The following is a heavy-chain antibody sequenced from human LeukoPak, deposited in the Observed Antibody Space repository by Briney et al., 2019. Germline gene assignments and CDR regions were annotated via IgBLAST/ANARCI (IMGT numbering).Heavy chain of an antibody. CDR1: GFTFSSYG. CDR2: IRYDGSDK. D-gene: IGHD3-22*01. J-gene: IGHJ4*02. V-gene: IGHV3-30*02. CDR3: AKDSESYDSSGSTIDY. Sequence: HSGGSLRLSCAASGFTFSSYGMNWVRQAPGKGLEWVTFIRYDGSDKYYAESVKGRITISRDNSKNTLYLQMNSLRAEDTAVYYCAKDSESYDSSGSTIDYWGQGTLVTVSS.